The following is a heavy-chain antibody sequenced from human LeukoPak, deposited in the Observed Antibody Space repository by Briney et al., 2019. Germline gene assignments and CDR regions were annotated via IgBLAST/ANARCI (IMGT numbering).Heavy chain of an antibody. J-gene: IGHJ4*02. CDR2: IYYSGST. CDR1: GGSIGSSSYY. Sequence: PSETLSLTCTVSGGSIGSSSYYWGWIRQPPGKGLEWIGSIYYSGSTYYNPSLKSRVTISVDTSKNQFSLKLSSVTAADTAVYYCASLDCSGGSCYSENWGQGTLVTVSS. D-gene: IGHD2-15*01. CDR3: ASLDCSGGSCYSEN. V-gene: IGHV4-39*07.